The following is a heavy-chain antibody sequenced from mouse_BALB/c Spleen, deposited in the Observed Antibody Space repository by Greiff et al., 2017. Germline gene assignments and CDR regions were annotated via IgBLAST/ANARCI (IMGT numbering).Heavy chain of an antibody. D-gene: IGHD1-2*01. V-gene: IGHV3-2*02. CDR3: ARRYYGPYAMDY. CDR2: ISYSGST. Sequence: EVQLVESGPGLVKPSQSLSLTCTVTGYSITSDYAWNWIRQFPGNKLEWMGYISYSGSTSYNPSLKSRISITRDTSKNQFFLQLNSVTTEDTATYYCARRYYGPYAMDYWGQGTSVTVSS. J-gene: IGHJ4*01. CDR1: GYSITSDYA.